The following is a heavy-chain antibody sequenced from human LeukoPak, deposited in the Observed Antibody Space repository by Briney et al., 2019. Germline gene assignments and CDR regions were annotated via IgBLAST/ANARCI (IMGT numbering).Heavy chain of an antibody. Sequence: GGSLRLSCAASGFTFSDYYMSWIRQAPGKGLEWVSYISSSGSTIYYAGSVKGRFTISRDNAKNSLYLQMNSLRAEDTAVYYCARDTGVAATHVAFDYWGQGTLVTVSS. V-gene: IGHV3-11*01. CDR1: GFTFSDYY. CDR2: ISSSGSTI. D-gene: IGHD2-15*01. CDR3: ARDTGVAATHVAFDY. J-gene: IGHJ4*02.